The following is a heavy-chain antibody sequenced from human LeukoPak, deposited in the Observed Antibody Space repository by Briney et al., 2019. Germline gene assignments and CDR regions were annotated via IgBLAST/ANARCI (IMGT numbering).Heavy chain of an antibody. CDR2: IYPGDSDT. J-gene: IGHJ5*02. V-gene: IGHV5-51*01. CDR1: GYSFTSYW. CDR3: ARRGYCSGGSCSTWWFDP. D-gene: IGHD2-15*01. Sequence: GESLKISCKGSGYSFTSYWIGWVRQMPGKGLEWMGIIYPGDSDTRYSPSFQGQVTISADKSISTAYLQWSSLKASDTAMYYCARRGYCSGGSCSTWWFDPWGQGTLVTVSS.